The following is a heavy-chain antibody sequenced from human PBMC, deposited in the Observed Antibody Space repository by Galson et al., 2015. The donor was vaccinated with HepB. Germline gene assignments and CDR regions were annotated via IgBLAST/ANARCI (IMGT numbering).Heavy chain of an antibody. CDR3: ARAPAGDYMNTDH. Sequence: SVKVSCKASGGTFSNYAITWVRQSRGRGLEWLGRIIPILDVVDYAQRFQGRVTITADKSRSTAYMELNSLRSEDTAIYYCARAPAGDYMNTDHWGQGTLVTVSS. D-gene: IGHD3-10*01. CDR1: GGTFSNYA. J-gene: IGHJ4*02. V-gene: IGHV1-69*04. CDR2: IIPILDVV.